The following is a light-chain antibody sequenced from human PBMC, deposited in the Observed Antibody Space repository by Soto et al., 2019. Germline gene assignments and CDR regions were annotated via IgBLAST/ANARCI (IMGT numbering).Light chain of an antibody. V-gene: IGLV2-14*03. CDR3: SSYTLNNALV. CDR2: DVS. Sequence: QSALTQPASVSGSPGQSITLSCTGTSSDVGAYNFVSWFQLHPGKAPKVILTDVSNRPSGVSNRFSGSKSGNTASLTISGLQSEDEADYYCSSYTLNNALVFGGGTQLTVL. J-gene: IGLJ2*01. CDR1: SSDVGAYNF.